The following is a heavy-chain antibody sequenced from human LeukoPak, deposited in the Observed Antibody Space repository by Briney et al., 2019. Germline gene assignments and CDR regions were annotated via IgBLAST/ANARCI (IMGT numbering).Heavy chain of an antibody. D-gene: IGHD4-17*01. V-gene: IGHV1-69*13. CDR2: IIPIFGTA. Sequence: GASVKVSCKASGYTFTSYAMNWVRQAPGQGLEWMGGIIPIFGTANYAQKFQGRVTITADESTSTAYMELSSLRSEDTAVYYCARDYLRSMTTVTHPLFYFDYWGQGTLVTVSS. CDR3: ARDYLRSMTTVTHPLFYFDY. CDR1: GYTFTSYA. J-gene: IGHJ4*02.